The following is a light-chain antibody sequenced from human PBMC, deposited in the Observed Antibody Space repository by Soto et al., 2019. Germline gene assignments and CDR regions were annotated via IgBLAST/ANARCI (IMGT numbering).Light chain of an antibody. CDR3: QQRRSWQVT. J-gene: IGKJ5*01. V-gene: IGKV3D-20*02. Sequence: EMVLTQSPGTLSLSPGERATLSCRASQSISSPYLAWYQQKPGQAPRLLIDGASKRATGIPARFSGSGSGTNFTLTISSLEPEDFAVYYCQQRRSWQVTFGQGTRLEI. CDR2: GAS. CDR1: QSISSPY.